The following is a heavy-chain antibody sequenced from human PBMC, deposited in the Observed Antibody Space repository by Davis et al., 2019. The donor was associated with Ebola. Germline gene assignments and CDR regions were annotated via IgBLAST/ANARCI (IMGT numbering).Heavy chain of an antibody. CDR1: GYTLAELS. Sequence: ASVKVSCKVSGYTLAELSIHWVRQAPGKGLEWMGGIDPEDGETKYAQKFQGRVTLTDDTSADTAYLELRRLTPEDTAVYYCATDNPQNVASIPIPAAGTHVSDYYCMDVWGTGTTVTVSS. CDR2: IDPEDGET. CDR3: ATDNPQNVASIPIPAAGTHVSDYYCMDV. J-gene: IGHJ6*03. V-gene: IGHV1-24*01. D-gene: IGHD6-25*01.